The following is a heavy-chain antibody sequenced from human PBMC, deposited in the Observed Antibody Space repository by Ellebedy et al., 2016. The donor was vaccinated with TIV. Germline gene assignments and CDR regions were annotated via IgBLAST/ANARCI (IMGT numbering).Heavy chain of an antibody. CDR2: ISGSGGTK. CDR1: GFTFSLYD. J-gene: IGHJ4*02. CDR3: VQDSQRGLK. Sequence: GGSLRLSXAASGFTFSLYDINWVRQAPGKGLEWVSSISGSGGTKKFADFVKGRFSLSRDNFKNTVEMQMNSLKVDDTAVYYCVQDSQRGLKWGPGTLVTVSS. D-gene: IGHD6-25*01. V-gene: IGHV3-23*01.